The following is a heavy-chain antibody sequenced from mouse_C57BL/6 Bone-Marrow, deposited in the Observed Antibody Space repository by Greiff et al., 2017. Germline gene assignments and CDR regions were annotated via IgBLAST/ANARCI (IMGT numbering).Heavy chain of an antibody. V-gene: IGHV1-19*01. CDR2: INPYNGGT. J-gene: IGHJ4*01. Sequence: EVQLQQSGPVLVKPGASVKMSCKASGYTFTDYYMNWVKQSHGKSLEWIGVINPYNGGTSYNQKFKGKATLTVDKSSSTAYMELNSLTSEDSAVYYCARRAYYYYAMDYWGQGTSVTGSS. CDR3: ARRAYYYYAMDY. CDR1: GYTFTDYY.